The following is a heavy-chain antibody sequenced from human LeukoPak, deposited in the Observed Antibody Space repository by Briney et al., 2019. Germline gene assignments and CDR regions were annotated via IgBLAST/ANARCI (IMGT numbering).Heavy chain of an antibody. Sequence: GGSLRLSCAASGFTVSSNEMSWVRQAPGKGLEWVSAISGSGGSTYYADSVKGRFTISRDNSKNTLYLQMNSLRAEDTAVYYCARVSVFDLWPTLDYWGQGTLVTVSS. CDR3: ARVSVFDLWPTLDY. V-gene: IGHV3-23*01. CDR1: GFTVSSNE. D-gene: IGHD3-9*01. CDR2: ISGSGGST. J-gene: IGHJ4*02.